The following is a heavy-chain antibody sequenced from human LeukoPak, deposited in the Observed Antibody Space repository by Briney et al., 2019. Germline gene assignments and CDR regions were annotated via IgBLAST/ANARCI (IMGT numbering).Heavy chain of an antibody. CDR2: INHSGST. Sequence: PSETPSLTCAVYGGSFSGYYWSWIRQPPGKGLEWIGEINHSGSTNYNPSLKSRVTISVDTSKNQFSLKLSSVTAADTAVYYCARDSSRSDYGDYSDYWGQGTLVTVSS. J-gene: IGHJ4*02. V-gene: IGHV4-34*01. CDR3: ARDSSRSDYGDYSDY. CDR1: GGSFSGYY. D-gene: IGHD4-17*01.